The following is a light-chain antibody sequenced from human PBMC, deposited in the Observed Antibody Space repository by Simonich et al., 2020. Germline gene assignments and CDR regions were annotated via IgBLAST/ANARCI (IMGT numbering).Light chain of an antibody. CDR1: QSVSSN. CDR2: GAS. J-gene: IGKJ2*01. V-gene: IGKV3-15*01. CDR3: QQYNNWPPDT. Sequence: EIVMTQSPATLSVSPGDRATLSCRAGQSVSSNLSWYQQKPGQAPRLLSYGASTRATGIPARFSGSGSGTEFTLTISSMQSEDFAVYYCQQYNNWPPDTFGQGTKLEIK.